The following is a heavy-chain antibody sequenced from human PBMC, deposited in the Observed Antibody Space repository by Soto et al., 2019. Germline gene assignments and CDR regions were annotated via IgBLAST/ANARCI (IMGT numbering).Heavy chain of an antibody. Sequence: GGSLRLSCAASGFTFSTYCMHWVRHTPGAGLVWVSRTCRYGRELYYADSVKGRFTISRDDAKNTLYLQMDSLRVEDTGIYYCVRGTTAWRGMDYWGQGALVTVSS. D-gene: IGHD1-1*01. CDR3: VRGTTAWRGMDY. CDR1: GFTFSTYC. J-gene: IGHJ4*02. CDR2: TCRYGREL. V-gene: IGHV3-74*01.